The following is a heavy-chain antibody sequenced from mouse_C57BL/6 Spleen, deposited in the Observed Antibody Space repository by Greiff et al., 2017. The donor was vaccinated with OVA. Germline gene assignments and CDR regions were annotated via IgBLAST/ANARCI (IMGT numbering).Heavy chain of an antibody. CDR1: GFTFSSYG. CDR3: ARHYYGSSYDWYFDV. V-gene: IGHV5-6*01. D-gene: IGHD1-1*01. Sequence: EVKLVESGGDLVKPGGSLKLSCAASGFTFSSYGMSWVRQTPDKRLEWVATISTGGSYTYYPDSVKGRFTISADNAKNTLYLQMSSLKSEDTAMYYCARHYYGSSYDWYFDVWGTGTTVTVSS. CDR2: ISTGGSYT. J-gene: IGHJ1*03.